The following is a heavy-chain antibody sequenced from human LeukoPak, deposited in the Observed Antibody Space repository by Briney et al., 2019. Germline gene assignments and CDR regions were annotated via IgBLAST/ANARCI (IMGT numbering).Heavy chain of an antibody. CDR2: LYSGGSI. D-gene: IGHD6-13*01. V-gene: IGHV3-66*01. CDR3: ARGAISSWYED. J-gene: IGHJ4*02. CDR1: GFTFSSYS. Sequence: GGSLRLSCAASGFTFSSYSMNWVRQAPGKGLEWVSVLYSGGSIFYADSVKGRFTISRDISKNMLYLQMNSLRADDTAVYYCARGAISSWYEDWGQGTLVTVS.